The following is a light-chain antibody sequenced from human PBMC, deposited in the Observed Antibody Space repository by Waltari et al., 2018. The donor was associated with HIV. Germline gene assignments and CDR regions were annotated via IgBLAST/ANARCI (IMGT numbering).Light chain of an antibody. J-gene: IGLJ2*01. CDR2: TNT. CDR1: SANIAAGSA. CDR3: HSYDSRLGGSVV. Sequence: QSVLTQPPSVSGAPGQRVTISCTVSSANIAAGSAVHWYQQVPGAAPKLLIYTNTKRPSGVPDRFSGSKSGTSASLAISGLQAEDEADYYCHSYDSRLGGSVVFGGGTKLTVL. V-gene: IGLV1-40*01.